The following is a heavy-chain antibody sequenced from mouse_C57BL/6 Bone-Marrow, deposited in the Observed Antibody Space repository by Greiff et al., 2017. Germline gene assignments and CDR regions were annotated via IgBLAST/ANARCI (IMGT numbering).Heavy chain of an antibody. Sequence: QVHVKQSGTELVKPGASVKLSCKASGYTFTSDWMHWVKQRPGQGLEWIGNINPSNGGTKYNEKFKSKATLTVDKSSSTAYMQLSSLTSEDSPVYYWARGYYYGSSYGRFAYWGQGTLVTVSA. V-gene: IGHV1-53*01. D-gene: IGHD1-1*01. J-gene: IGHJ3*01. CDR3: ARGYYYGSSYGRFAY. CDR2: INPSNGGT. CDR1: GYTFTSDW.